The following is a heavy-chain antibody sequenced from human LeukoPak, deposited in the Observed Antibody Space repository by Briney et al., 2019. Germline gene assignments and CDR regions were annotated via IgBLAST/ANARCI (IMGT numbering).Heavy chain of an antibody. J-gene: IGHJ3*02. CDR3: ARAHIAFDI. Sequence: SETLSLTCTVSGGSISSYYWSWIRQPPGKGLEWIGYIYYSRSTNYNPSLKSRVTISVDTSKNQFSLKLSSVTAADTAVYYCARAHIAFDIWGQGTMVTVSS. CDR2: IYYSRST. CDR1: GGSISSYY. V-gene: IGHV4-59*01. D-gene: IGHD2-21*01.